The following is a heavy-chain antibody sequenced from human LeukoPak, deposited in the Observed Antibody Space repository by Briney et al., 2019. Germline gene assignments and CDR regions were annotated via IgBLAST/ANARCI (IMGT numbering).Heavy chain of an antibody. CDR1: GGTFSSYA. J-gene: IGHJ6*03. Sequence: GASVKVSCKASGGTFSSYAISWVRRAPGQGLEWMGGIIPIFGTANYAQKFQGRVTITADESTSTAYMELSSLRSEDTAVYYCASEVGYCSGGSCYPPYYYYMDAWGKGTTVTVSS. D-gene: IGHD2-15*01. V-gene: IGHV1-69*13. CDR2: IIPIFGTA. CDR3: ASEVGYCSGGSCYPPYYYYMDA.